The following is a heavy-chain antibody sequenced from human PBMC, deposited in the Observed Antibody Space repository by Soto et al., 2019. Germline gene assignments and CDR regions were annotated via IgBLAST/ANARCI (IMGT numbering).Heavy chain of an antibody. V-gene: IGHV1-18*01. CDR1: GYTFSSYH. Sequence: QVQLVQSGVEVKKPGASVKVSCKASGYTFSSYHISWVRQAPGQGLEWMGWISGYNGNTNYAQKFKGRVTMTTDTSTSTAYMDLRSLRSNDTAMYYCARVPAAVRTVTNWYFDLWGRGTLVTVSS. D-gene: IGHD4-4*01. CDR3: ARVPAAVRTVTNWYFDL. CDR2: ISGYNGNT. J-gene: IGHJ2*01.